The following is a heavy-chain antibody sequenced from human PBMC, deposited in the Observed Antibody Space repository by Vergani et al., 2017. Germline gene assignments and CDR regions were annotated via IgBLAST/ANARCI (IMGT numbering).Heavy chain of an antibody. V-gene: IGHV4-30-4*08. CDR2: IYYSGST. J-gene: IGHJ3*02. D-gene: IGHD6-19*01. CDR3: AGDLLGGWYGAFDI. Sequence: QVQLQESGPGLVKPSQTLSLTCTVSGVSISSADYYWSWIRQPPGKGLEWLGYIYYSGSTYSNPSLKSRVTISVNTSKNQFSLKLSSVTAADTAVYYCAGDLLGGWYGAFDIWGQGTVVTVSS. CDR1: GVSISSADYY.